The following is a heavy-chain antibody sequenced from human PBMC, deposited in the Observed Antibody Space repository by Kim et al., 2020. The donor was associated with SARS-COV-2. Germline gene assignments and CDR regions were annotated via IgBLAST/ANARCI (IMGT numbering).Heavy chain of an antibody. V-gene: IGHV3-23*01. D-gene: IGHD2-2*01. Sequence: GGSLRLSCAASGFTFSSYAMSWVRQAPGKGLEWVSAISGSGGSTYYADSVKGRFTISRDNSKNTLYLQMNSLRAEDTAVYYCANLGVVPAAMGRPSYYYGMDVWGQGTTGTVSS. CDR1: GFTFSSYA. J-gene: IGHJ6*02. CDR3: ANLGVVPAAMGRPSYYYGMDV. CDR2: ISGSGGST.